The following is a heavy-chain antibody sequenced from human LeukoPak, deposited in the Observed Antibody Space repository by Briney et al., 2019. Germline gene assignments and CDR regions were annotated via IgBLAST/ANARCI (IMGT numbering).Heavy chain of an antibody. D-gene: IGHD3-3*01. V-gene: IGHV4-34*01. Sequence: TSETLSLTCAVYGGSFSGYYWSWIRQPPGKGLEWIGEINLSGSTNYNPSLKSRVTISVDTSKNQFSLKLSSVTAADTAVYYCARSEYYDFWSGFNWFDPWGQGTLVTVSS. CDR2: INLSGST. J-gene: IGHJ5*02. CDR1: GGSFSGYY. CDR3: ARSEYYDFWSGFNWFDP.